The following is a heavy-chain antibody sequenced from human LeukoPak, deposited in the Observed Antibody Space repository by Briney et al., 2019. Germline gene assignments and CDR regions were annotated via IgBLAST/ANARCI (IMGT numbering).Heavy chain of an antibody. CDR3: AKASALVFGVVNYYYYYMDV. CDR2: ISGSGGST. J-gene: IGHJ6*03. V-gene: IGHV3-23*01. CDR1: GFTFSSYA. Sequence: GGSLRLSCAASGFTFSSYAMSWVRQAPGKGLEWVSAISGSGGSTYYADSVKGRFTVSRDNSKNTLYLQMNSLRAEDTAVYYCAKASALVFGVVNYYYYYMDVWGKGTTVTVSS. D-gene: IGHD3-3*01.